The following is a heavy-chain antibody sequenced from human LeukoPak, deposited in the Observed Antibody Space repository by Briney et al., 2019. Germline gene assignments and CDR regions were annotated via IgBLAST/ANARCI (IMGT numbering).Heavy chain of an antibody. V-gene: IGHV3-30-3*01. Sequence: GRSLRLSCAASGFTFSSYAMHWVRQAPGKGLEWVAVISYVGSNKYYADSVKGRFTISRDNPKNTLYLQMNSLRAEDTAVYYCASRGPFDYWGQGTLVTVSS. CDR2: ISYVGSNK. J-gene: IGHJ4*02. CDR3: ASRGPFDY. CDR1: GFTFSSYA.